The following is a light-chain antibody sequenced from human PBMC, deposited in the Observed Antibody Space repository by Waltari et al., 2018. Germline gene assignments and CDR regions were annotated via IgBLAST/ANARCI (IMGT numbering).Light chain of an antibody. CDR1: SSDVGGHNH. J-gene: IGLJ3*02. V-gene: IGLV2-14*03. CDR2: DVS. CDR3: NSYTSSTTWV. Sequence: QSALTQPASVSGSPGQSITISCTGTSSDVGGHNHVSWYQQHPGQAPKFLIYDVSKWPSGVSDRFSGSKSGNTASLTISGLQAEDEADYYCNSYTSSTTWVFGGGTRVTVL.